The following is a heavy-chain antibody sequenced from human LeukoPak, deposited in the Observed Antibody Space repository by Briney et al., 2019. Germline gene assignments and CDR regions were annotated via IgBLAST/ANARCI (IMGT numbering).Heavy chain of an antibody. D-gene: IGHD3-16*01. Sequence: GGSLRLSCAASGFTFSSYWMTWVRQAPGKGLEWVANIKQDGTKKYYVDSVKGRFTISRDNTKNSLYLQMNSLRAEDTAVYYCARVWGTTASDHWGQRTLVMVS. V-gene: IGHV3-7*01. J-gene: IGHJ4*02. CDR3: ARVWGTTASDH. CDR2: IKQDGTKK. CDR1: GFTFSSYW.